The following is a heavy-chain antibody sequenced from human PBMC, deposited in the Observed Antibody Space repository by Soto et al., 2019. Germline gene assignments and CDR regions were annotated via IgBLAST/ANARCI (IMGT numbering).Heavy chain of an antibody. D-gene: IGHD3-16*01. CDR2: IHYSGST. CDR3: TVGGAGHPFDY. Sequence: QVQLQESGPGLVKPSETLSLTCTVSGVSITSHYWTWIRQPPGKGLERIGNIHYSGSTNYSPSLKGRVIISVDTSENQSSLKLSSVTTADTAVYYCTVGGAGHPFDYWGQGTLVTFSS. J-gene: IGHJ4*02. V-gene: IGHV4-59*11. CDR1: GVSITSHY.